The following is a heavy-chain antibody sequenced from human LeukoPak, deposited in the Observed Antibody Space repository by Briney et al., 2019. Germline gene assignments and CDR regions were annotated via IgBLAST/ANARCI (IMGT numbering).Heavy chain of an antibody. CDR1: GFAFSSYW. CDR3: ARDVFIGPYYYYYMDV. Sequence: GGSLRLSCAASGFAFSSYWMSWVRQAPGKGLEWVANIKQDGSEKYYVDSVKGRFTISRDNAKNSLYLQMNSLRAEDTAVYYCARDVFIGPYYYYYMDVWGKGTTVTVSS. CDR2: IKQDGSEK. D-gene: IGHD5/OR15-5a*01. V-gene: IGHV3-7*01. J-gene: IGHJ6*03.